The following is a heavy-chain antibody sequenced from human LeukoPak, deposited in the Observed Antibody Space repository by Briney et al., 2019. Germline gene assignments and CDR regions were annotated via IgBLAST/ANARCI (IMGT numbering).Heavy chain of an antibody. CDR3: AKDRRYGSGSYSADY. D-gene: IGHD3-10*01. CDR2: INNDGSAS. Sequence: PGGSLRLSCAASGFAFHSHWMHWVRQGPGKGLMWVSRINNDGSASHYADSVKGRFTISRDNSKNTLYLQMNSLRAEDTAVYYCAKDRRYGSGSYSADYWGQGTLVTVSS. J-gene: IGHJ4*02. CDR1: GFAFHSHW. V-gene: IGHV3-74*01.